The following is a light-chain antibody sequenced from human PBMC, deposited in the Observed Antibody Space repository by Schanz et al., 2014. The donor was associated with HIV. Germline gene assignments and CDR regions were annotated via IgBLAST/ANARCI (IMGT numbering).Light chain of an antibody. V-gene: IGKV1-9*01. J-gene: IGKJ2*01. CDR3: QQYDHRSFT. Sequence: DIQLTQSPSFLSASVGDRVTITCRASQGISSYLAWYQQMPAKAPKLLIYAASTLHSGVPSRFSGSGSGTEFTLTISSLQPEDFATYYCQQYDHRSFTFGQGTKLEI. CDR2: AAS. CDR1: QGISSY.